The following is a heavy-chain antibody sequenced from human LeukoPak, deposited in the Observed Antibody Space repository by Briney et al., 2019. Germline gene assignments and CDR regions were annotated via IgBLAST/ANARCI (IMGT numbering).Heavy chain of an antibody. Sequence: GGSLRLSCAASGFTFSSYSMNWVRQAPGKGLEWVSSISSSSSYIHYADSVKGRFTISRDNAKNSLYLQMNSLRAEDTAVYYCAKGRGSSWYSIDYWGQGTLVTVSS. D-gene: IGHD6-13*01. CDR1: GFTFSSYS. CDR3: AKGRGSSWYSIDY. CDR2: ISSSSSYI. J-gene: IGHJ4*02. V-gene: IGHV3-21*01.